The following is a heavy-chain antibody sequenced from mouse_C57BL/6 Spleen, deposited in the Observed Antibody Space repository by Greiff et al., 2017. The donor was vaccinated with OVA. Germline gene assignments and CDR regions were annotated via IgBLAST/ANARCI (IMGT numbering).Heavy chain of an antibody. V-gene: IGHV14-1*01. CDR3: TYYYGSSYEWFAY. CDR1: GFNIKDYY. Sequence: VQLQQSGAELVRPGASVKLSCTASGFNIKDYYMHWVKQRPEQGLEWIGRIDPEDGDTEYAPKFQGKATMTADTSSNTAYLQRSSLTSEDTAVYYCTYYYGSSYEWFAYWGQGTLVTVSA. D-gene: IGHD1-1*01. J-gene: IGHJ3*01. CDR2: IDPEDGDT.